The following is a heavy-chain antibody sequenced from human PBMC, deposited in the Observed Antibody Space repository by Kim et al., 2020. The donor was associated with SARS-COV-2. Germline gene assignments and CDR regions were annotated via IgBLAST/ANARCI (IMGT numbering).Heavy chain of an antibody. Sequence: NYNPSLKSRVTISVDTSKNQFSLKLSSVTAADTAVYYCARTYTGVGYFDYWGQGTLVTVSS. J-gene: IGHJ4*02. CDR3: ARTYTGVGYFDY. V-gene: IGHV4-59*01. D-gene: IGHD2-2*02.